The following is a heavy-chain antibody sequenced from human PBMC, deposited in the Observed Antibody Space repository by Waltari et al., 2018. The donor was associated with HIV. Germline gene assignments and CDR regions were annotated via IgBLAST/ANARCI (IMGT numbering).Heavy chain of an antibody. CDR1: GGSFSGYY. V-gene: IGHV4-34*01. CDR2: INHSGST. Sequence: QVQLQQWGAGLLKPSETLSLTCAVYGGSFSGYYWSWIRQPPGKGLEWIGEINHSGSTNDNPSLKSRVTISVDTSKNQFSLKLSSVTAADTAVYYCARALWFGEYSEWFDPWGQGTLVTVSS. J-gene: IGHJ5*02. D-gene: IGHD3-10*01. CDR3: ARALWFGEYSEWFDP.